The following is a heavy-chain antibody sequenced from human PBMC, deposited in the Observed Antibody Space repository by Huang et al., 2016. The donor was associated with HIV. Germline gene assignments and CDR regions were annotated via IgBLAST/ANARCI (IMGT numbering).Heavy chain of an antibody. D-gene: IGHD3-10*01. CDR2: IYYSGDT. CDR3: ARHFGSWSGYFDS. CDR1: GGSITDINYY. J-gene: IGHJ4*02. Sequence: QLQLQESGPGLVRPSETLSLICPVSGGSITDINYYWGWIRQPPGKGLEWIGSIYYSGDTDNNPPLKSRVTMSVDTSKNRFSLDIRSVAVADTAIYYCARHFGSWSGYFDSWGQGTLVPVSS. V-gene: IGHV4-39*01.